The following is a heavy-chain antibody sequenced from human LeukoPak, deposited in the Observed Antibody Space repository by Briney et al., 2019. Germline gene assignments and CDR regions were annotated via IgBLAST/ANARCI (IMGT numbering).Heavy chain of an antibody. CDR1: GYTFTSYD. J-gene: IGHJ6*03. CDR3: ARGGVQSDYYYYYYMDA. CDR2: MNPNSGNT. Sequence: ASVKVSCKASGYTFTSYDINWVRQATGQGLEWMGWMNPNSGNTGYAQKFQGRVTMTRNTSISTAYMELSSLRSEDTAVYYCARGGVQSDYYYYYYMDAWGKGTTVTVSS. V-gene: IGHV1-8*01. D-gene: IGHD1-1*01.